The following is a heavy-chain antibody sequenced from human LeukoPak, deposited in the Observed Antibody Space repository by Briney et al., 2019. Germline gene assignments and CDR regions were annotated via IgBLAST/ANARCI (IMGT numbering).Heavy chain of an antibody. J-gene: IGHJ4*02. D-gene: IGHD5-12*01. CDR2: INPDNGGT. CDR3: ARDPSNSGFDYLYYFDY. CDR1: GYTFTGYH. Sequence: GASVKVSCKASGYTFTGYHMHWVRQAPGQGLEWMGWINPDNGGTNYAQKFQGRVTMTRDMSISTAYMELSRLRSDDTAVYYCARDPSNSGFDYLYYFDYWGQGTLVTVSS. V-gene: IGHV1-2*02.